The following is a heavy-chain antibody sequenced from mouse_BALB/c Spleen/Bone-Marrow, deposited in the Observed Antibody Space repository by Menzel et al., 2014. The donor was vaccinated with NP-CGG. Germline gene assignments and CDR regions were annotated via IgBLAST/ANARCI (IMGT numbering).Heavy chain of an antibody. CDR1: GYIFTSYN. D-gene: IGHD3-3*01. J-gene: IGHJ3*01. CDR2: IYPGNGGT. Sequence: SGAELVRSGASVKMSCKASGYIFTSYNIHWVKQTPGQGLEWIGHIYPGNGGTNYNQKFKGKATLTADTSSSTAYMQISSLTSEDSAVYFCARGQLPAYWGQETLVTVSA. V-gene: IGHV1-12*01. CDR3: ARGQLPAY.